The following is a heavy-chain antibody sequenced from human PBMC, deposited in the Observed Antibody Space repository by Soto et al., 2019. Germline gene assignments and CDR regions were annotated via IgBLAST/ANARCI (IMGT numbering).Heavy chain of an antibody. J-gene: IGHJ4*02. CDR2: ISGSGGST. Sequence: EVQLLESGGGLVQPGGSLRLSCAASGFTFSSYAMSWVRQAPGKGLEWVSAISGSGGSTYYADSVKGRFTISRDNSKNTLYLQMNSLRAEDTAVYYCAKDRATIVVITFSGDYWGQGTLVTVSS. V-gene: IGHV3-23*01. D-gene: IGHD3-22*01. CDR3: AKDRATIVVITFSGDY. CDR1: GFTFSSYA.